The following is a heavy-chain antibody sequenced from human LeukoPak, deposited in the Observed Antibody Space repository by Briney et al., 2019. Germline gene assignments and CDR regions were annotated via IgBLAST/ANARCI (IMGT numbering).Heavy chain of an antibody. Sequence: GGSLRLSCAASGFTSSTFAMHWVRQAPGKGLEWVAVISYDGRNKYYADSVKGRFTISRDNSKNTVYLQMNSLRPEDAAIYYCTRVANFGGYEFDVSGQGTLVTVSS. D-gene: IGHD5-12*01. J-gene: IGHJ4*02. CDR2: ISYDGRNK. CDR1: GFTSSTFA. CDR3: TRVANFGGYEFDV. V-gene: IGHV3-30*01.